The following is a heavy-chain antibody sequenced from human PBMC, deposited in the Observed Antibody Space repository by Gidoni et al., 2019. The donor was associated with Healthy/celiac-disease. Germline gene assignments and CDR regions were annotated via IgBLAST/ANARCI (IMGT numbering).Heavy chain of an antibody. J-gene: IGHJ4*02. CDR1: GYTFTGYY. Sequence: QVQLVQSGAEVKKPGASVKVSCKASGYTFTGYYMHWVRQAPGQGLEWMGWINPNSGGTNYAQKFQGRVTMTRDTSISTAYMELSRLRSDDTAVYYCARARGKGVGATEFVYWGQGTLVTVSS. D-gene: IGHD1-26*01. CDR3: ARARGKGVGATEFVY. CDR2: INPNSGGT. V-gene: IGHV1-2*02.